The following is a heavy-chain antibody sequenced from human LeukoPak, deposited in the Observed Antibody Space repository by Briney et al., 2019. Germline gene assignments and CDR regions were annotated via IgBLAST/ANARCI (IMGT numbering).Heavy chain of an antibody. CDR1: GGTFSSYA. D-gene: IGHD2-15*01. CDR2: IIPILGIA. Sequence: SVKVSCKASGGTFSSYAISWVRQAPGQGLEWIGRIIPILGIANYAQKFQGRVTITADKSTSTAYMELSSLRSEDTAVYYCARDRSSDCSGGSCYSGNWGQGTLVTVSS. CDR3: ARDRSSDCSGGSCYSGN. V-gene: IGHV1-69*04. J-gene: IGHJ4*02.